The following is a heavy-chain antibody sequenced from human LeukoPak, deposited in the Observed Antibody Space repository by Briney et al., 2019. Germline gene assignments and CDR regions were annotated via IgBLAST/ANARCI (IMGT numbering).Heavy chain of an antibody. Sequence: GGSLRLSCAASGFTFSSYGMHWVRQAPGKGLEWVAVISYDGSNKYYADSVKGRFTISRDNSKNTLYLQMNSLGAEDTAVYYCAKDQGLGYCSGGSCYSGYWGQGTLVTVSS. J-gene: IGHJ4*02. CDR1: GFTFSSYG. V-gene: IGHV3-30*18. CDR2: ISYDGSNK. CDR3: AKDQGLGYCSGGSCYSGY. D-gene: IGHD2-15*01.